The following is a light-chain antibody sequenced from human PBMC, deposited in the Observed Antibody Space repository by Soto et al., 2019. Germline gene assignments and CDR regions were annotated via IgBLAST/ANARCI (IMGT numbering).Light chain of an antibody. Sequence: QSVLTQPPSVSAAPGHKVTISCSGNSANIGSYYVSWYQQVPGTAPKLLIYDSDKRPSGIPDRFSGSKSGTSATLGITGLQTGDEADYYCGTWDTSLNAVVFGTGTKLTVL. CDR1: SANIGSYY. V-gene: IGLV1-51*01. J-gene: IGLJ1*01. CDR2: DSD. CDR3: GTWDTSLNAVV.